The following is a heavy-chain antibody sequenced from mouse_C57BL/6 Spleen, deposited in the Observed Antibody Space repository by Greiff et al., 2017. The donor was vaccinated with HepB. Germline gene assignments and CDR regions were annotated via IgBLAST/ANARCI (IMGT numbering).Heavy chain of an antibody. V-gene: IGHV1-76*01. CDR1: GYTFTDYY. D-gene: IGHD2-3*01. CDR3: ARKDDYLDY. Sequence: QVQLKQSGAELVRPGASVKLSCKASGYTFTDYYINWVKQRPGQGLEWIARIYPGSGNTYYNEKFKGKATLTAEKSSSTAYMQLSSLTSEDSAVYFCARKDDYLDYWGQGTTLTVAS. CDR2: IYPGSGNT. J-gene: IGHJ2*01.